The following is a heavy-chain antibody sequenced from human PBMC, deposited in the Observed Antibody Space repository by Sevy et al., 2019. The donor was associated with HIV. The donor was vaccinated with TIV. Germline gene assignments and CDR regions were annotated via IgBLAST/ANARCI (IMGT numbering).Heavy chain of an antibody. V-gene: IGHV3-15*04. CDR3: TLEGLYCSGGTCYSEGFDS. CDR2: IESKTDGGTT. D-gene: IGHD2-15*01. Sequence: GGSLRLSCAAFGFTVSDAWMSWVRQAPGKGLQWVGRIESKTDGGTTDYVTPVKGRFTISRDDSKNTLYLQINSLKTEDTAVYYCTLEGLYCSGGTCYSEGFDSWGQGILVTVSS. J-gene: IGHJ4*02. CDR1: GFTVSDAW.